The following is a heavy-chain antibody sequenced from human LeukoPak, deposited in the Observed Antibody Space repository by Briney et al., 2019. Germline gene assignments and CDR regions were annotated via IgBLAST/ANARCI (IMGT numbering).Heavy chain of an antibody. V-gene: IGHV4-59*01. Sequence: KPSETLSLXCTVSGGSISSYYWSWIRQPPGKGLEWIGYIYYSGSTNYNPSLKSRVTISVDTSKNQFSLKLSSVTAADTAVYYCARNEYSSSPYAFDIWGQGTMVTVSS. CDR2: IYYSGST. J-gene: IGHJ3*02. CDR1: GGSISSYY. CDR3: ARNEYSSSPYAFDI. D-gene: IGHD6-6*01.